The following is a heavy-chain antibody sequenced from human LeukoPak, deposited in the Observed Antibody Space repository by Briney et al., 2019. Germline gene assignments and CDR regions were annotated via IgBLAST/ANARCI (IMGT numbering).Heavy chain of an antibody. V-gene: IGHV5-51*01. Sequence: GESLKISCKGSGYSFTSYWIGWVRQVPGKGLEWMGIIYPGDSDTRYSPSFQGQVTISADKSISTAYLQWSSLKASDTAMYYCASYVPYGDYGAEYFQHWGQGTLVTVSS. J-gene: IGHJ1*01. CDR2: IYPGDSDT. CDR3: ASYVPYGDYGAEYFQH. D-gene: IGHD4-17*01. CDR1: GYSFTSYW.